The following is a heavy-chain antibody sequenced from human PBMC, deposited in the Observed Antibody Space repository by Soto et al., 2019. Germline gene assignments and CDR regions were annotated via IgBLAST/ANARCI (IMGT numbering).Heavy chain of an antibody. D-gene: IGHD2-2*01. CDR3: ARGIRWVIVGVPAAPYYYYGMDV. CDR2: TYYRSKWYN. Sequence: SQTLSLTCAISGDSVSSNSAAWNWIRQSPSRGLEWLGRTYYRSKWYNDYAVSVKSRITINPDTSKNQFSLQLNSVTPEDTAVYCCARGIRWVIVGVPAAPYYYYGMDVWGQGTTVTVSS. J-gene: IGHJ6*02. V-gene: IGHV6-1*01. CDR1: GDSVSSNSAA.